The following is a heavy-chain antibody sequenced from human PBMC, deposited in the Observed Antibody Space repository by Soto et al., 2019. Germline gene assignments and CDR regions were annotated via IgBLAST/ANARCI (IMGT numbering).Heavy chain of an antibody. Sequence: PSETLSLTCTVSGGSIRSAGHYWSWIRQHPGKGLEWIGYINDSGSTFYNPSLRSRLNISVDTSENQFSLKLKSVSAEDTALYYCARGKGTHRYWGPGTLVTVSS. CDR2: INDSGST. CDR1: GGSIRSAGHY. V-gene: IGHV4-31*03. J-gene: IGHJ4*02. D-gene: IGHD3-10*01. CDR3: ARGKGTHRY.